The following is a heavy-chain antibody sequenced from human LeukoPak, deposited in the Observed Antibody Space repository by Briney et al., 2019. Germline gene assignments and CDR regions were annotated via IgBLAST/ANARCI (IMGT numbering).Heavy chain of an antibody. CDR2: ITSTGGTT. Sequence: QPGGSLRLSCAASGFTFSNYAMSWVRQAPGKGLDWVSGITSTGGTTYYADSVKGRFTISRDNSKNTLYLQMNSLRAEDTAVYYCAREGEAYYYGMDVWGQGTTVTVSS. CDR1: GFTFSNYA. D-gene: IGHD3-16*01. J-gene: IGHJ6*02. V-gene: IGHV3-23*01. CDR3: AREGEAYYYGMDV.